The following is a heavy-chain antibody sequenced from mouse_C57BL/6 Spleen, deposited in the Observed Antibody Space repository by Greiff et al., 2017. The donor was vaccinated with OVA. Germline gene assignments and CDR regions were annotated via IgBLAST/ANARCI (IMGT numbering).Heavy chain of an antibody. CDR1: GYTFTSYG. Sequence: QVQLKQSGAELARPGASVKRSCKASGYTFTSYGISWVKQRTGQGLEWIGEIYPRSGNTYYNEKFKGKATLTADKSSSTAYMELRSLTSEDSAVYFCARRTGALYYFDYWGQGTTLTVSS. J-gene: IGHJ2*01. V-gene: IGHV1-81*01. CDR3: ARRTGALYYFDY. D-gene: IGHD4-1*01. CDR2: IYPRSGNT.